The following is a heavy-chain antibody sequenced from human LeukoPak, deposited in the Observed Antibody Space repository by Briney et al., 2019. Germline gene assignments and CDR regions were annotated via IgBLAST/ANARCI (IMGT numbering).Heavy chain of an antibody. V-gene: IGHV3-23*01. J-gene: IGHJ6*03. CDR1: GFTFSRYA. Sequence: RGDSLTLSCAASGFTFSRYAMSWVRQAPGKGLEWVSAISDSGGSTNYADSVKGRFTISRDNSKNTLYLQMNSLRAEDTAIYYCAKDYRDSSGAYYYMDVWRKATTLTVSS. CDR3: AKDYRDSSGAYYYMDV. CDR2: ISDSGGST. D-gene: IGHD3-22*01.